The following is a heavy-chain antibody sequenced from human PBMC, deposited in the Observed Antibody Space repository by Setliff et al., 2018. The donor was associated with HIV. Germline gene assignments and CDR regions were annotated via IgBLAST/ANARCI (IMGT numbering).Heavy chain of an antibody. CDR3: ARRIDNSGSLPAKNWFDT. Sequence: SETLSLTCTVSGGSISSYYWNWIRQPPGKGLEWIGYIFASGSSLYNPSLQSRVSISIDTSKNQFSLKLSSVTAADTAVYYCARRIDNSGSLPAKNWFDTWGQGRLVTVSS. D-gene: IGHD3-10*01. CDR2: IFASGSS. CDR1: GGSISSYY. J-gene: IGHJ5*02. V-gene: IGHV4-4*09.